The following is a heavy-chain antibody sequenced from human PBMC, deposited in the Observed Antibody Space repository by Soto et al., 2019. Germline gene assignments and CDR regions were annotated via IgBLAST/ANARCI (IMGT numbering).Heavy chain of an antibody. CDR3: ARSGYSSGWYVFDY. V-gene: IGHV4-34*01. Sequence: QVQLQQWGAGLLKPSETLSLTCAVYGGSFSGYYWSWIRQPPGKGLEWIGEINHSGSTNYNPSLKSRVTISVDTSKNQFSLKLSSVTAADTAVYYCARSGYSSGWYVFDYWGQGTLVTVSS. CDR2: INHSGST. J-gene: IGHJ4*02. D-gene: IGHD6-19*01. CDR1: GGSFSGYY.